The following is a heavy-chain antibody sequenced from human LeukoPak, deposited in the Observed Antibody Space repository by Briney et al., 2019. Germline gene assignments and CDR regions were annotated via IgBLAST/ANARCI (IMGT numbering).Heavy chain of an antibody. J-gene: IGHJ6*02. CDR3: ATGPYCSSTSCYTYPRRNYYYYGMDV. D-gene: IGHD2-2*02. CDR2: FDPEDGET. V-gene: IGHV1-24*01. Sequence: ASVKVSCKVSGYTLTELSMHWVRQAPGKGGEWMGGFDPEDGETIYAQKFQGRVTMTEDTATDTAYMEVSSVRYEETEVYYCATGPYCSSTSCYTYPRRNYYYYGMDVWGQGTTVTVSS. CDR1: GYTLTELS.